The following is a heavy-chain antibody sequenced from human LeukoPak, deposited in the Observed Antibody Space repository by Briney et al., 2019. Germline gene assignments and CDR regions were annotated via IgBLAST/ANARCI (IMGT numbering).Heavy chain of an antibody. CDR3: ATASQLVHYYYGMDV. J-gene: IGHJ6*02. Sequence: ASVKVSCKVSGYTLTELFMHWVRQAPGKGLEWMGGFDPEDGETIYAQKFQGRVTMTEDTSTDTAYMELSSLRSEDTAVYYCATASQLVHYYYGMDVWGQGTTVTVSS. CDR2: FDPEDGET. V-gene: IGHV1-24*01. D-gene: IGHD6-13*01. CDR1: GYTLTELF.